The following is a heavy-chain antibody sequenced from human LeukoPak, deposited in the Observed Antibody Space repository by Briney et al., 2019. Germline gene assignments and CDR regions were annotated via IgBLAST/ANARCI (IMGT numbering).Heavy chain of an antibody. CDR1: GYTFTGYY. V-gene: IGHV1-2*02. D-gene: IGHD2-2*01. J-gene: IGHJ4*02. CDR2: INPNSGGT. Sequence: ASVKVSCKASGYTFTGYYMHWVRQAPGQGLEWMGWINPNSGGTNYAQKFQGRVTMTRDTSISTAYMELSRLRSDDTAVCYCARGEDLKYCSSTSCYYYFDYWGQGTLVTVSS. CDR3: ARGEDLKYCSSTSCYYYFDY.